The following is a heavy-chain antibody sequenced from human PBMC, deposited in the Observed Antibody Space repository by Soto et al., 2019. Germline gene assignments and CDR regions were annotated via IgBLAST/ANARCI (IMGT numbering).Heavy chain of an antibody. J-gene: IGHJ4*02. D-gene: IGHD5-18*01. V-gene: IGHV4-34*01. Sequence: PSETLSLTCAVYGGSFSGYYWSWIRQPPGKGLEWIGEINHSGSTNYNPSLKSRVTISVDTSKNQFSLKLSSVTAADTAVYYCARGGGYSYGSVDYWGQGTLGTVS. CDR1: GGSFSGYY. CDR3: ARGGGYSYGSVDY. CDR2: INHSGST.